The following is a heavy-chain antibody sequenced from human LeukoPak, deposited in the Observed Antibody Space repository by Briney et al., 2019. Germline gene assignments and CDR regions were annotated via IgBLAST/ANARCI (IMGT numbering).Heavy chain of an antibody. CDR1: GFTFSSHW. Sequence: GGSLRLSCAASGFTFSSHWMSWVRQAPGKGLEWVANIKQDGSEKYYVDSVKGRFTISRDNAKNSLYLQMNSLRAEDTAVYYCARARVRYAFDIWGQGTMVTVSS. J-gene: IGHJ3*02. CDR2: IKQDGSEK. D-gene: IGHD3-10*01. V-gene: IGHV3-7*01. CDR3: ARARVRYAFDI.